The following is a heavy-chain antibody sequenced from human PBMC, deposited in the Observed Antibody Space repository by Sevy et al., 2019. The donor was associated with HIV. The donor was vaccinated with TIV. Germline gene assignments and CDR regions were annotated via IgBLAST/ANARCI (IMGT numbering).Heavy chain of an antibody. CDR3: TVFGLFIVGVSGSMGRSCGFDV. CDR1: GFTFDDYA. CDR2: IRIKADNVKR. V-gene: IGHV3-49*03. J-gene: IGHJ6*02. Sequence: GGSLRLSCTASGFTFDDYAMSWLRQAPGKGLEWVAFIRIKADNVKRQSSASGKGRITISGDDYKSIAHMQMNNLKTSYTADYYSTVFGLFIVGVSGSMGRSCGFDVWGQGTTVTVSS. D-gene: IGHD2-2*01.